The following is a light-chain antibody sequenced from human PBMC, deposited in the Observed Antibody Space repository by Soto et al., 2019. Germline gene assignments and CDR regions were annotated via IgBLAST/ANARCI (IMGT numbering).Light chain of an antibody. Sequence: QSVLTQSPSVSAAPGQKVTISCSGSSSNIGNNYVSWYQQLPGTAPKLLIYDNNKRPSGIPDRFSGSKSGTSATLGITGLQTGDEADYYCCSFTSSNTHVFGTGTKLTVL. V-gene: IGLV1-51*01. J-gene: IGLJ1*01. CDR1: SSNIGNNY. CDR2: DNN. CDR3: CSFTSSNTHV.